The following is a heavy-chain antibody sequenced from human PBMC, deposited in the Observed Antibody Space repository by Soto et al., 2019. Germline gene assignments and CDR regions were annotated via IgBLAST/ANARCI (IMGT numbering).Heavy chain of an antibody. V-gene: IGHV3-33*01. Sequence: GGSLRLSCAASGFTFSSYGMHWVRQAPGKGLEWVAVIWYDGSNKYYADSVKGRFTISRDNSKNTLYLQMNSLRAEDTAVYYCARDLVNIVVVTAAGLQHYYGMDVWGQGTTVTVSS. CDR2: IWYDGSNK. CDR3: ARDLVNIVVVTAAGLQHYYGMDV. D-gene: IGHD2-2*01. CDR1: GFTFSSYG. J-gene: IGHJ6*02.